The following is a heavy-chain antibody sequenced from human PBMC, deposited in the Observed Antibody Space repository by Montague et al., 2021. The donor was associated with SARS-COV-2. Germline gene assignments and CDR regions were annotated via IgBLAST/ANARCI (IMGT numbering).Heavy chain of an antibody. CDR2: INGDGSST. V-gene: IGHV3-74*01. J-gene: IGHJ3*02. CDR3: ARGGSYTGFDI. D-gene: IGHD1-26*01. CDR1: GFTFSSYW. Sequence: SLRLSCAASGFTFSSYWIQWVRQAPGKGLVWVSRINGDGSSTNYADSVKGRFTISRGNAKNTLYLQMNSLSVEDTAVYYCARGGSYTGFDIWGQGTMVTVSS.